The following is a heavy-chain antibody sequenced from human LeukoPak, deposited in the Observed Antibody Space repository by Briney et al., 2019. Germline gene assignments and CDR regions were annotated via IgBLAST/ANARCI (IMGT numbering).Heavy chain of an antibody. CDR3: ARKGKVAPVYYYYMDV. CDR1: GGSFSGYY. Sequence: SETLSLTCAVYGGSFSGYYWSWIRQPPGKGLEWIGEINHSGSTNYNPSLKSRVTISVDTSKNQFSLKLSSVTAADTAVYYCARKGKVAPVYYYYMDVWGKGTMVTVSS. J-gene: IGHJ6*03. D-gene: IGHD2-15*01. CDR2: INHSGST. V-gene: IGHV4-34*01.